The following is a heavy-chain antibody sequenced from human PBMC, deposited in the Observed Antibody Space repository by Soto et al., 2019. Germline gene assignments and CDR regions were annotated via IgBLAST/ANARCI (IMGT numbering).Heavy chain of an antibody. V-gene: IGHV1-2*04. J-gene: IGHJ6*02. Sequence: QVQLVQSGAEVKKPGASVKVSCKASGYTFTGYYMHWVRQAPGQGLEWMGWINPNSGGTNYAQKFQGWVTMTRDTSISTAYMELSRLRSDDTAVYYCARAYGSGSYPRYYYDGMDVWGQGTTVTVSS. CDR1: GYTFTGYY. CDR2: INPNSGGT. D-gene: IGHD3-10*01. CDR3: ARAYGSGSYPRYYYDGMDV.